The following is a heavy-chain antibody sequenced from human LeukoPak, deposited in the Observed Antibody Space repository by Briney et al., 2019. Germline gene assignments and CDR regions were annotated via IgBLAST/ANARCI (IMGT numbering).Heavy chain of an antibody. CDR2: INPSGGST. CDR1: GYTFTSYY. CDR3: ARDSPVSGSSWYRSTFDY. Sequence: ASVKVSCTASGYTFTSYYMHWVRQAPGQGLEWMGIINPSGGSTSYAQKLQGRVTMTTDTSTSTAYMELRSLRSDDTAVCYCARDSPVSGSSWYRSTFDYWGQGTLVTVSS. D-gene: IGHD6-13*01. J-gene: IGHJ4*02. V-gene: IGHV1-46*01.